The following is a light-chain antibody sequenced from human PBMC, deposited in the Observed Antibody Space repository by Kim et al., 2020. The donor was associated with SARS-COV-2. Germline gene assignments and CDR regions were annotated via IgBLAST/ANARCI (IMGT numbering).Light chain of an antibody. J-gene: IGLJ3*02. CDR3: SSYTTANTWL. Sequence: QSALTQPASVSGSPGQSITISCSGTSRDVGSYNSVSWYQQYPGKAPKLMIYDVADRPSGVSNRFSGSKSGNTASLTISGLQAEDEADYYCSSYTTANTWLFGGGTQLTVL. CDR1: SRDVGSYNS. V-gene: IGLV2-14*03. CDR2: DVA.